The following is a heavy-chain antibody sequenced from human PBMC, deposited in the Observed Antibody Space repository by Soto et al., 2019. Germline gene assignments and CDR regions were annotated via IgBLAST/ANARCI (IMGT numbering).Heavy chain of an antibody. D-gene: IGHD3-3*01. V-gene: IGHV3-11*01. CDR3: AGGHGLEASNARYTFKC. J-gene: IGHJ4*02. Sequence: QVQVVESGGGLVNPGGSLRLSCAASGFRFSDHYMTWIRQAPGRGLEWISYISSSNSVTYYADSIRGRFTISRDNAKNSLYLQMNNLRAEDTAVYYCAGGHGLEASNARYTFKCWGQGILVTVSS. CDR2: ISSSNSVT. CDR1: GFRFSDHY.